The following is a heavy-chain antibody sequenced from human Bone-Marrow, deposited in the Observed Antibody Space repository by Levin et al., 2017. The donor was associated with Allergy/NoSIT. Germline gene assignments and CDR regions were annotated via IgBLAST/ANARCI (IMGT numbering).Heavy chain of an antibody. V-gene: IGHV3-11*01. CDR1: GFSLSDYY. Sequence: GGSLRLSCTFSGFSLSDYYMSWIRQPPGKGLEWVSYISKDSVTIHYADSVRGRFTISRDNAKNSLYLQINSLRVDDTAVYYCVRDGGLIDYWGQGTLVTVSS. CDR3: VRDGGLIDY. J-gene: IGHJ4*02. D-gene: IGHD3-22*01. CDR2: ISKDSVTI.